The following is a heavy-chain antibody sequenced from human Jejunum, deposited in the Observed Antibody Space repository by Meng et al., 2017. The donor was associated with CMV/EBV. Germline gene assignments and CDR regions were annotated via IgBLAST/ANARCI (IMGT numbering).Heavy chain of an antibody. D-gene: IGHD6-13*01. CDR2: IHYSGST. J-gene: IGHJ4*02. CDR3: ARHGSSSSSLVWSYYFDS. V-gene: IGHV4-39*01. Sequence: QLQVQESGPGLVKSSETLSLTCTVSGGSIISNNYYWGWVRQPPGKGLEWIGGIHYSGSTHYNPSLKSRVTISVDTSKNQFSLKLASVTAADTAVYYCARHGSSSSSLVWSYYFDSWGQGTLVTVSS. CDR1: GGSIISNNYY.